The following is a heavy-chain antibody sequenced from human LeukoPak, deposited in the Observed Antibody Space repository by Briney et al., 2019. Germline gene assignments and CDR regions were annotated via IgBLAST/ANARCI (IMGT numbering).Heavy chain of an antibody. D-gene: IGHD1-1*01. V-gene: IGHV3-30*02. Sequence: GGSLRLSCAASGFTFSSYGMHWVRQAPGKGLEWVAFIRYDGSNKYYAGSVKGRFTISRDNAKNSLYLQMNSLRAEDTAVYYCARLSTPDNNWNDGYYYYYMDVWGKGTTVTVSS. CDR2: IRYDGSNK. CDR3: ARLSTPDNNWNDGYYYYYMDV. CDR1: GFTFSSYG. J-gene: IGHJ6*03.